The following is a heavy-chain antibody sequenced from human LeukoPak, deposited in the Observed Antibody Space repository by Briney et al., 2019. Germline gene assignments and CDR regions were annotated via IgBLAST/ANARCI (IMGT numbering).Heavy chain of an antibody. Sequence: GESLKISCKGSGYSFISYWIGWVRQMPGKGLEWMGIIYPGDSDTRYSSSFQGQVTISADKSISTAYLQWSSLKASDTAMYYCARQEGWIQSDYYFDYWGQGTLVTVSS. CDR3: ARQEGWIQSDYYFDY. V-gene: IGHV5-51*01. J-gene: IGHJ4*02. CDR2: IYPGDSDT. CDR1: GYSFISYW. D-gene: IGHD5-18*01.